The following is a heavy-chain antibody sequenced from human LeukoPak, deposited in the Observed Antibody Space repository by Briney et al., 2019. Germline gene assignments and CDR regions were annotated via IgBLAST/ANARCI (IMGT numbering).Heavy chain of an antibody. D-gene: IGHD1-26*01. CDR2: INHSGST. CDR3: ARVQRKRGIVGPTLYYMDV. V-gene: IGHV4-34*01. Sequence: SETLSLTCAVYGGSFSGYYWSWIRQPPGKGLEWIGEINHSGSTNYNPSLKRRVTISLDPSKNQFSLKPSSLTAADTAVYYCARVQRKRGIVGPTLYYMDVWGKGTTVTVSS. J-gene: IGHJ6*03. CDR1: GGSFSGYY.